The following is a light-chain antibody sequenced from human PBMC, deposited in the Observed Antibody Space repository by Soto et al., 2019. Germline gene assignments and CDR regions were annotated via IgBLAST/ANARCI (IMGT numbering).Light chain of an antibody. V-gene: IGKV3D-20*02. CDR2: GAS. J-gene: IGKJ3*01. Sequence: ESVFTQSTGTLSLSPGERSTLSFSASQSVSSNYLAWYQQKPGQAPRLLIYGASIRASGIPPTFSGSGSGTDFTLTISSLEPEDFAVYYCQHRNNRPFSFGPGTKVDIK. CDR3: QHRNNRPFS. CDR1: QSVSSNY.